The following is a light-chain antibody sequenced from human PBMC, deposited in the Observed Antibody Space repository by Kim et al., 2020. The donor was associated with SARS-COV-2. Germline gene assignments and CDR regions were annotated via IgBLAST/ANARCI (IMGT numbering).Light chain of an antibody. J-gene: IGLJ1*01. V-gene: IGLV3-21*04. CDR1: VIWSEH. CDR2: YDS. Sequence: AEGKAARFACEGSVIWSEHVHWYQQKPGQAPVLVIYYDSDRPSGIPERFSGSNSRDTATLTISRVEAGDEADYYCQLWDGTSDDYVFGSGTKVTVL. CDR3: QLWDGTSDDYV.